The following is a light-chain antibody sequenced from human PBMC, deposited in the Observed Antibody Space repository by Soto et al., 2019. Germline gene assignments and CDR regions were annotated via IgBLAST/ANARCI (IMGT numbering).Light chain of an antibody. J-gene: IGLJ2*01. CDR2: DVT. Sequence: QSALAQPASVSGSPGQSLTISCTGTSTDVAAYDYVSWYQQHPGKAPKLVIYDVTNRPSGVSNRFSGSKSGNTASLTISGLQAEDEADYYCSSYTPTSAHVIFGGGTKVTVL. V-gene: IGLV2-14*03. CDR3: SSYTPTSAHVI. CDR1: STDVAAYDY.